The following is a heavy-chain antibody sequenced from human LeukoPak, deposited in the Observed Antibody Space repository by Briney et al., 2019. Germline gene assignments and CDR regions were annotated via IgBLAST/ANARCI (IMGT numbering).Heavy chain of an antibody. V-gene: IGHV5-51*01. D-gene: IGHD5-18*01. CDR3: ARHTRGVDTALVQDAFDI. CDR2: IYPDDSVV. CDR1: GYRFTNYW. Sequence: GESLKISCKGSGYRFTNYWISWVRQMPGEGLECMGLIYPDDSVVRNSSSFQGQVIISADKSVSNAYLQWNSLKTSDTAIYYCARHTRGVDTALVQDAFDIWGQGTRVTVSS. J-gene: IGHJ3*02.